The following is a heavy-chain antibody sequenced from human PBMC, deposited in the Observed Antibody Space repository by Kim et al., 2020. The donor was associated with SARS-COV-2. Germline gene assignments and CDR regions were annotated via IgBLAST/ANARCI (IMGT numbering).Heavy chain of an antibody. V-gene: IGHV3-73*01. Sequence: GGSLRLSCAVSGFSIGDFYMHWVRQASGKGLEWVGRIKNKANNYATTYAASVKGIFTISRDESKNTAYLQMNNLNTEDMAVYYCARQASGTGSFDYWGQG. CDR1: GFSIGDFY. D-gene: IGHD3-10*01. J-gene: IGHJ4*02. CDR2: IKNKANNYAT. CDR3: ARQASGTGSFDY.